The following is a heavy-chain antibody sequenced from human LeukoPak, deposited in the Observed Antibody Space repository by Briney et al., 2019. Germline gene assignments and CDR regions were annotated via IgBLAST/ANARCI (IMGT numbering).Heavy chain of an antibody. CDR1: GFTFSSYG. Sequence: GGSLRLSCAASGFTFSSYGMHWVRQAPGKGLEWVAVIWYDGSNKYYADSVKGRFTISRDNSKNTLYLQMNSLRAEDTAVYYCARALGLYDYGXYGFDYWGQGTLVTVSS. CDR2: IWYDGSNK. CDR3: ARALGLYDYGXYGFDY. J-gene: IGHJ4*02. D-gene: IGHD4-17*01. V-gene: IGHV3-33*01.